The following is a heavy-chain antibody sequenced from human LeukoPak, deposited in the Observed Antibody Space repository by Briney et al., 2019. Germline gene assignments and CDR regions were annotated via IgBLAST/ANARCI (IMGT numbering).Heavy chain of an antibody. J-gene: IGHJ4*02. CDR2: INPNSGGT. CDR3: ARAGLSGSPNHLDY. D-gene: IGHD3-3*01. Sequence: GASVTVSCKASGYTFTGYYMHWVRQAPGQGLEWMGWINPNSGGTNYAQKFQGRVTMTRDTSISTAYMELSRLRSDDTAVYYCARAGLSGSPNHLDYWGQGTLVTVSS. CDR1: GYTFTGYY. V-gene: IGHV1-2*02.